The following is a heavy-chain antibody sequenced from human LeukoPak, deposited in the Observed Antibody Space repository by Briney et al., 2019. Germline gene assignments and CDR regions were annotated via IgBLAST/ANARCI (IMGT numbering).Heavy chain of an antibody. CDR3: AKWKYSNSGIDDY. CDR2: ISGSGDNT. J-gene: IGHJ4*02. Sequence: GGSLRLSCAASGFTFSSYAMSWDRQVPGKGLEWVSVISGSGDNTYYADSVKGRFTISRDNSKNMLYLQMNSLRAEDTAVYYCAKWKYSNSGIDDYWGQGTLVTVSS. V-gene: IGHV3-23*01. D-gene: IGHD6-6*01. CDR1: GFTFSSYA.